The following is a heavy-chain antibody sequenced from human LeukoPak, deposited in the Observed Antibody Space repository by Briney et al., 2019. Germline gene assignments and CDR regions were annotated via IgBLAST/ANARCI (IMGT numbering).Heavy chain of an antibody. CDR2: INHSGST. J-gene: IGHJ4*02. D-gene: IGHD3-10*01. Sequence: SETLSLTCAVYGGSFSGYYWSWIRQPPGKGLEWIGEINHSGSTNYNPSLKSRVTISVDTSKNQFSLKLSSVTAADTAVYYCARPRYYYGSGSYGHWGQGTLVTVSS. CDR3: ARPRYYYGSGSYGH. V-gene: IGHV4-34*01. CDR1: GGSFSGYY.